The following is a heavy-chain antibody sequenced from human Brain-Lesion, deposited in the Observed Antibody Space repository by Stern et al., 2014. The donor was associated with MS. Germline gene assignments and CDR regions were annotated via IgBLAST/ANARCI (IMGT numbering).Heavy chain of an antibody. CDR3: ARDQRGITIFGVVTHYYYLGMDV. D-gene: IGHD3-3*01. Sequence: VQLVESGAEVKKPGASVKVSCKTSGYIFTGYYIHWVRQAPGQGLEWMAWINPNTGGTKYAQKFQGRVTMSRDTSISTAYVELSSLTSDDTAVYYCARDQRGITIFGVVTHYYYLGMDVWGQGTTVTVSS. CDR1: GYIFTGYY. J-gene: IGHJ6*02. CDR2: INPNTGGT. V-gene: IGHV1-2*02.